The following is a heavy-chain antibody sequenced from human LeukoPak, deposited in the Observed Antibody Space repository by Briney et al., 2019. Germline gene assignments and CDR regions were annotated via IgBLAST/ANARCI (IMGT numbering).Heavy chain of an antibody. J-gene: IGHJ4*02. CDR1: GYSISSGYY. Sequence: PSETLSLTCAVPGYSISSGYYWGWIRQPPGKGLEWIGRIYHSGSTYYNPSLKSRVTISVDTSKNQFSLKLSSVTAADTAVYYCARAYDSSGNDYWGQGTLVTVSS. CDR2: IYHSGST. CDR3: ARAYDSSGNDY. D-gene: IGHD3-22*01. V-gene: IGHV4-38-2*01.